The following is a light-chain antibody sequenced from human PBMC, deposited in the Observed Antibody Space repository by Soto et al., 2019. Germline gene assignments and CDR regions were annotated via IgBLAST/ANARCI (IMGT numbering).Light chain of an antibody. V-gene: IGKV1-9*01. CDR3: QELNSYPRT. Sequence: IQLTQSPSFLSASIGDRVTTTCRASQGISTYLAWYQQKPGKAPKNLIYGASTLQSGVPSRFSGGGSGTEFTLTISSLQPEDFATYYCQELNSYPRTFGQGTKVDTK. CDR2: GAS. CDR1: QGISTY. J-gene: IGKJ1*01.